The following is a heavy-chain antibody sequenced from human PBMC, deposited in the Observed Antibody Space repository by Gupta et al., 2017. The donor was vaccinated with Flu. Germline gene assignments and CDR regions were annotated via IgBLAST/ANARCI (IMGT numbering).Heavy chain of an antibody. V-gene: IGHV3-72*01. D-gene: IGHD6-25*01. J-gene: IGHJ6*01. Sequence: WVRQDPGKGLEWVGRSRNRRSSDTTEYAASVKERFSISRDESKNSVYLQMNNLKTEDTAVYYCTRGLTSSTGAFFYYAMDVWGQGTTVTVSS. CDR2: SRNRRSSDTT. CDR3: TRGLTSSTGAFFYYAMDV.